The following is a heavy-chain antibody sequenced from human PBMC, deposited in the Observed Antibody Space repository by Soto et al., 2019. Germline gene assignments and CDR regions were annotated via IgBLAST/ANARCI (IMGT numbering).Heavy chain of an antibody. CDR3: ARGRTMVRGPGGYYYMDV. V-gene: IGHV4-34*01. CDR1: GGSFSGYY. CDR2: VNHSGST. Sequence: QVQLQQWGAGLLKPSKTLSLTCAVYGGSFSGYYWSWIRQPPGKGLEWLGEVNHSGSTNYNPSLKCRVTISVDTSKNQFSLKLRSLTAADTAVYYCARGRTMVRGPGGYYYMDVWGKGTTVSVAS. D-gene: IGHD3-10*01. J-gene: IGHJ6*03.